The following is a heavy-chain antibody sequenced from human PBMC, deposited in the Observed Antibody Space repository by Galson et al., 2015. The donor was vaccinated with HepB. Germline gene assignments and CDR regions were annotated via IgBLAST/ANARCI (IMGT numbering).Heavy chain of an antibody. J-gene: IGHJ4*02. CDR3: ARDFPQGVVLLTPVPPDH. CDR2: ISAYTGDT. CDR1: GYSFTGYG. V-gene: IGHV1-18*01. Sequence: SVKVSCKAFGYSFTGYGITWVRQAPGQGPEWMGWISAYTGDTNYAQKFQGRVTMTTDTSTTTAYMELRSLRSDDTAIYYCARDFPQGVVLLTPVPPDHWGRGTLVTVSS. D-gene: IGHD2-21*02.